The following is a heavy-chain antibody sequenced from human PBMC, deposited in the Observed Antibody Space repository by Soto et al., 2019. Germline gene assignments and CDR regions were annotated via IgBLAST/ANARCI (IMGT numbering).Heavy chain of an antibody. CDR3: ARARANSEQSAYPWFFDI. Sequence: GGSLRLSCVASGLSFSTHCMHWVRPSPGKGLEWVGVIWSDGTNTYYADSLKGRFTINRDNAENTEYLQMDDLRVEDTAVYYCARARANSEQSAYPWFFDIWGRGNLVTVSS. CDR1: GLSFSTHC. V-gene: IGHV3-33*01. D-gene: IGHD7-27*01. CDR2: IWSDGTNT. J-gene: IGHJ2*01.